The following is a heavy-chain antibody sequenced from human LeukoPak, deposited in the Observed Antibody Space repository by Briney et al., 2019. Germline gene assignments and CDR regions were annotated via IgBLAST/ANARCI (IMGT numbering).Heavy chain of an antibody. CDR3: ARDGTGVYNLVQY. CDR2: INPNSGGT. CDR1: GYTFTGYY. D-gene: IGHD5/OR15-5a*01. J-gene: IGHJ4*02. V-gene: IGHV1-2*02. Sequence: ASVKVSCKASGYTFTGYYMHWVRQALGQGLEWMGWINPNSGGTNYAQKFQGRVTMTRDTSISAVYMELSRLRSDDTAAYYCARDGTGVYNLVQYWGQGTLVTVSS.